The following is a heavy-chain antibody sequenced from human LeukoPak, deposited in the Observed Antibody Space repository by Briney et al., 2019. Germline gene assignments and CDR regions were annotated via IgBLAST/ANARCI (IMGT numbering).Heavy chain of an antibody. V-gene: IGHV4-39*01. CDR2: MHYSGST. Sequence: SETLSLTCTVSGGSISSSSYSWGWIRQSPGKGLEWIGNMHYSGSTYYNPSLKSRVTISVDTSKNQFSLKLSSVTAADTAVYYCARLYSSSCYFDYWGQGTLVTVSS. CDR1: GGSISSSSYS. CDR3: ARLYSSSCYFDY. D-gene: IGHD6-13*01. J-gene: IGHJ4*02.